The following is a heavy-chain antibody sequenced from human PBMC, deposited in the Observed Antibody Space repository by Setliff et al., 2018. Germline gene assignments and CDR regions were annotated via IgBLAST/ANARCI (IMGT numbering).Heavy chain of an antibody. Sequence: SETLSLTCTVSGGSISPYFWSWIRQPPGKGLEWTGYIYHNGNTNFNPSLKTRVSMSVDTSKNQIALNLKSVTAADTAVYYCARDRTAYSYGLDVWGQGTTVTVSS. J-gene: IGHJ6*02. V-gene: IGHV4-59*01. D-gene: IGHD5-18*01. CDR1: GGSISPYF. CDR2: IYHNGNT. CDR3: ARDRTAYSYGLDV.